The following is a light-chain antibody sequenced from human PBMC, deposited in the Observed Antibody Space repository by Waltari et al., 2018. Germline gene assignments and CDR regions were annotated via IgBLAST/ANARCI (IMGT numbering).Light chain of an antibody. Sequence: DVVMTQSPLSLPVTLGQPASISCRSSQSLVHSDGNTYLNWFHQRPGQPPRRLIYKISNRDSGVPDRFSGSGSGTDFTLKISRVEAEDVGVYYCMQGAHWPPTFGQGTKLEIK. CDR1: QSLVHSDGNTY. V-gene: IGKV2-30*02. J-gene: IGKJ2*01. CDR2: KIS. CDR3: MQGAHWPPT.